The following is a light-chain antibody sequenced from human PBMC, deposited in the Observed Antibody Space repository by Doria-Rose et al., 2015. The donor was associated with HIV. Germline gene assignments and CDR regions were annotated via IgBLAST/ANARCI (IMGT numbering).Light chain of an antibody. Sequence: TQSPGTLSLSPGERATLSCRASQSVSANYLAWYQQRPGQSPSLLIYGASSRATDIPDRFSGCGSGTDFTLTISRLEPEDFAVYYCHQYASSRTFGQGTKVEIK. CDR2: GAS. CDR3: HQYASSRT. J-gene: IGKJ1*01. CDR1: QSVSANY. V-gene: IGKV3-20*01.